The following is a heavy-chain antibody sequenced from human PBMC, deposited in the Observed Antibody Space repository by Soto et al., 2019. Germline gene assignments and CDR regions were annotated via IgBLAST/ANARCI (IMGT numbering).Heavy chain of an antibody. CDR3: ARQSGETYTPMDH. D-gene: IGHD5-18*01. J-gene: IGHJ4*02. CDR2: VYPSDSHT. CDR1: GFSFTSQW. Sequence: PGASLKISCKGSGFSFTSQWIAWVRQMPGKGLEWMGTVYPSDSHTRYSPSFQGQVTISADKSISTAYLQWSSLKASDTAMYYCARQSGETYTPMDHWGQGTLVTSPQ. V-gene: IGHV5-51*01.